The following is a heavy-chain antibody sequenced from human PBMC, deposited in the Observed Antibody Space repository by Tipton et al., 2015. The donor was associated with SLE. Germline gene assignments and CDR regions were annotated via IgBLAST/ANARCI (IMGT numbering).Heavy chain of an antibody. D-gene: IGHD4-23*01. CDR3: VRELDTFEV. J-gene: IGHJ3*01. V-gene: IGHV4-34*01. CDR2: INHSGST. CDR1: GGSFSGYY. Sequence: LRLSCAVYGGSFSGYYWSWIRQPPGKGLEWIGEINHSGSTNYKPSLKSRVTISVDTSKNQFSLDLTSVTAADTAVYYCVRELDTFEVWGPGTLVTVSS.